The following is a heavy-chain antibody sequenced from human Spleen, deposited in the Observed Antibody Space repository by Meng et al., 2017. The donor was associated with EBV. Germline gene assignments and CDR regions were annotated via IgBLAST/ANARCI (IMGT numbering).Heavy chain of an antibody. CDR3: ATMTSSPPDS. V-gene: IGHV1-69-2*01. CDR1: GYTFTKYY. Sequence: EVQMLQSGAEMKKPGATIKISCKVSGYTFTKYYVHWVQQAPGKGLEWMGLVDPQDGDTRYAEKFQGRLTITADTSTDTSYMELSSLGFDDTAVYYCATMTSSPPDSWGQGTLVTVSS. J-gene: IGHJ5*01. CDR2: VDPQDGDT. D-gene: IGHD3-10*01.